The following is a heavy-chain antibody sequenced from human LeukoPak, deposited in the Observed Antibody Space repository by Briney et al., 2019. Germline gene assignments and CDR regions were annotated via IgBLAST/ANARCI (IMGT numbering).Heavy chain of an antibody. V-gene: IGHV4-39*07. CDR3: ARGQNCSSTSCYGPCWFDP. CDR2: IYYSGST. Sequence: SETLSLTCTVSGGSISSSSYYWGWLRQPPGKGLEWIGSIYYSGSTYYNPSLKSRVTISVDTSKNQFSLKLSSVTAADTAVYYCARGQNCSSTSCYGPCWFDPWGQGTLVTVSS. CDR1: GGSISSSSYY. D-gene: IGHD2-2*01. J-gene: IGHJ5*02.